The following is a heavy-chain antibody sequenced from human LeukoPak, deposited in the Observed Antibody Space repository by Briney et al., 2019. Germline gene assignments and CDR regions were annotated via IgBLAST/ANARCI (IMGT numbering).Heavy chain of an antibody. CDR3: ARDYAFDI. V-gene: IGHV4-59*01. J-gene: IGHJ3*02. CDR1: GDSISSYY. CDR2: IYYIGST. Sequence: ASETLSLTCTVPGDSISSYYWSWIRQPPGKGLEWIGYIYYIGSTNYNPSLKSRVTISVDTSKNQFSLKLSSVTAADTAVYYCARDYAFDIWGQGTMVTVSS.